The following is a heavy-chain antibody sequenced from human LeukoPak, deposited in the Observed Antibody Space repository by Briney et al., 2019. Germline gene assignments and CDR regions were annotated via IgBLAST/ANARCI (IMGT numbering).Heavy chain of an antibody. V-gene: IGHV1-69*04. CDR3: ARAISDSSGYYPTLFDY. D-gene: IGHD3-22*01. Sequence: SAKVSCKASGYTFSSYAISWVRQAPGQGLEWMGRIIPILGITNYAQKFQGRVTITADKSTSTAYMELSSLRSEDTAVYYCARAISDSSGYYPTLFDYWGQGTLVTVSS. J-gene: IGHJ4*02. CDR2: IIPILGIT. CDR1: GYTFSSYA.